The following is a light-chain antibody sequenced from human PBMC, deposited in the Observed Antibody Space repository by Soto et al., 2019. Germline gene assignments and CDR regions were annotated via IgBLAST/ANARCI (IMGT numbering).Light chain of an antibody. CDR1: AGAVTTG. Sequence: VLTQDPSLTVSPGGTGTLTCCSSAGAVTTGHYPCWYQQKPGQAPRLLIYGASTRATGVPDRFSGGGSGTDFTLTISRLEPEDFAVYYCQQYGSSPITFGQGTRLEI. CDR2: GAS. V-gene: IGKV3-20*01. J-gene: IGKJ5*01. CDR3: QQYGSSPIT.